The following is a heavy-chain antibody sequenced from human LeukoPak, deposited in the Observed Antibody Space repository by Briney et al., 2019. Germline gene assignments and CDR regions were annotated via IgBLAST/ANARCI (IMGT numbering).Heavy chain of an antibody. Sequence: GRSLRLSCAASGFTFSSYAMHWVRQAPGKGLEWVSAISGSGGSTYYADSVKGRFTISRDNSKNTLYLQMNSLRAEDTAVYYCAKDPIVVVPAAIENWFDPWGQGTLVTVSS. CDR2: ISGSGGST. CDR1: GFTFSSYA. J-gene: IGHJ5*02. D-gene: IGHD2-2*02. V-gene: IGHV3-23*01. CDR3: AKDPIVVVPAAIENWFDP.